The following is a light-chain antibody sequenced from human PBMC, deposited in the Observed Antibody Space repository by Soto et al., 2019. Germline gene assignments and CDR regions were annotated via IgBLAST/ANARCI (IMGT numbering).Light chain of an antibody. CDR2: GNS. Sequence: QSVLPQPPSVSGAPGQTDTISCTGSSSNIGAGYDVHWYQQLPGTAPKLLIYGNSNRPSGVPDRFSGSKSGTSASLAITGLQAEDEADYYCQSYDSSLSGYVFGTGTKVTVL. CDR1: SSNIGAGYD. CDR3: QSYDSSLSGYV. V-gene: IGLV1-40*01. J-gene: IGLJ1*01.